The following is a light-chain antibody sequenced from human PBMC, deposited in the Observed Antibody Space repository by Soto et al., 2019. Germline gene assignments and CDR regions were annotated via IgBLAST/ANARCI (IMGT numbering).Light chain of an antibody. V-gene: IGKV1-5*01. CDR2: DAS. CDR3: QQYNSYPWT. Sequence: DIQMTQSPSTLSTSVGDRVTITCRASQSSSSWLAWYQQKPGKAPKLLIYDASSMESGVPERFSGSGSGTEFTLTISSLQPDDFAAYCCQQYNSYPWTFGQGTKVDIK. CDR1: QSSSSW. J-gene: IGKJ1*01.